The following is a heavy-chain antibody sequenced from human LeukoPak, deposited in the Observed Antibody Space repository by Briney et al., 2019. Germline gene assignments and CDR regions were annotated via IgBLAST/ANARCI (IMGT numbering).Heavy chain of an antibody. V-gene: IGHV4-38-2*02. J-gene: IGHJ4*02. D-gene: IGHD3-10*01. CDR2: IYHSGST. Sequence: SETLSLTCTVSGYSISSGYYWGWIRQPPGKGLEWIGSIYHSGSTYYNPSLKSRVTISVDTSKNQFSLKLSSVTAADTAVYYCARTRVSEWFGEFDIDYWGQGTLVTVSS. CDR1: GYSISSGYY. CDR3: ARTRVSEWFGEFDIDY.